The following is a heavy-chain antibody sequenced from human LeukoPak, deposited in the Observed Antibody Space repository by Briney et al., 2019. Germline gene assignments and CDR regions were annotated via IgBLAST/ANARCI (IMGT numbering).Heavy chain of an antibody. D-gene: IGHD2-15*01. J-gene: IGHJ3*02. CDR2: FDPEDGET. CDR3: ATGLYCSGGSCYFPSDAFDI. V-gene: IGHV1-24*01. CDR1: GYTLTELS. Sequence: ASVKVSCKVSGYTLTELSMHWVRQAPGKGLEWMGGFDPEDGETIYAQKFQGRVTMTEDTSTDTAHMELSSLRSEDTAVYYCATGLYCSGGSCYFPSDAFDIWGQGTMVTVSS.